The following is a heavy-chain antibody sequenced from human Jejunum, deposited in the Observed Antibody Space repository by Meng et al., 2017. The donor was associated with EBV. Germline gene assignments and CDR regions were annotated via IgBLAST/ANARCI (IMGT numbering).Heavy chain of an antibody. CDR3: TDVGGDMI. D-gene: IGHD3-16*01. Sequence: VRLVGVVGGLVKPGESLRLSCAASGFTFTNSHMTWVRQAPGKGLEWVGRIKRTTDGGTTDYAAPVKGRFTISRDDSKNTLYLQMNSLKTEDTAVYYCTDVGGDMIWGQGILVTVSS. CDR1: GFTFTNSH. J-gene: IGHJ4*02. V-gene: IGHV3-15*01. CDR2: IKRTTDGGTT.